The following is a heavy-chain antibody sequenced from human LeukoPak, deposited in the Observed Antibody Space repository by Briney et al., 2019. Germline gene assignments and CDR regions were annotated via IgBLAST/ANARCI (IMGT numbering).Heavy chain of an antibody. CDR2: VSPSHTTR. V-gene: IGHV1-18*01. Sequence: ASVKVSCKASGYTFRQYSISWVRQAPGKGLEWMGWVSPSHTTRVYAQQFQGRVTMTADTNTNTVSMELGSLRSDDTAVYFCARDYILPLETDNGDGFAIWGQGTVVSVSS. J-gene: IGHJ3*02. D-gene: IGHD3-3*02. CDR1: GYTFRQYS. CDR3: ARDYILPLETDNGDGFAI.